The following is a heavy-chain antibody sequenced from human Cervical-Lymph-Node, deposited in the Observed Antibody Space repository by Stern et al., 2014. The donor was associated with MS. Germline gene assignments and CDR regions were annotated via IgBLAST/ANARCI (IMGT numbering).Heavy chain of an antibody. Sequence: EVQLVESGGVVVQPGGSLRLSCAATGFNFDDYVMHWVRQAPGKGLEWVSRISWDATTEYYADSVKGRFTSSRDSRTDFLYLEMNSLRPEDTGLYYCAKGRSGYGCMDAWGQGTTVIVSS. CDR1: GFNFDDYV. V-gene: IGHV3-43*01. J-gene: IGHJ6*02. CDR3: AKGRSGYGCMDA. CDR2: ISWDATTE. D-gene: IGHD5-18*01.